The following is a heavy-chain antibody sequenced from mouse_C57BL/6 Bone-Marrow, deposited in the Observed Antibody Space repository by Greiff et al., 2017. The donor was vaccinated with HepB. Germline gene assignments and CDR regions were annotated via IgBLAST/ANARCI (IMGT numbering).Heavy chain of an antibody. V-gene: IGHV10-1*01. CDR1: GFSFNTYA. Sequence: EVKLVESGGGLVQPKGSLKLSCAASGFSFNTYAMNWVRQAPGKGLEWVARIRSKSNNYATYYADSVKDRFTISRDDSESMLYLQMNNLKTEDTAMYYCVRHDDEWDAMDYWGQGTSVTVSS. CDR3: VRHDDEWDAMDY. J-gene: IGHJ4*01. D-gene: IGHD2-3*01. CDR2: IRSKSNNYAT.